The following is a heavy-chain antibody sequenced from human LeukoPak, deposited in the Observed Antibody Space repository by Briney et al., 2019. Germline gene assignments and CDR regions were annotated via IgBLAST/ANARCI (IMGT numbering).Heavy chain of an antibody. D-gene: IGHD2-2*01. V-gene: IGHV3-23*01. J-gene: IGHJ4*02. CDR2: ISGSGGST. CDR3: ARPRIPATALGPFS. Sequence: GGSLRLSCAASGSTFSSYAMSWVRQAPGKGLEWVSAISGSGGSTYYADSVKGRFTISRDNAKNTLYLQMNSLRAEDTAVYYCARPRIPATALGPFSWGQGTLVTVSS. CDR1: GSTFSSYA.